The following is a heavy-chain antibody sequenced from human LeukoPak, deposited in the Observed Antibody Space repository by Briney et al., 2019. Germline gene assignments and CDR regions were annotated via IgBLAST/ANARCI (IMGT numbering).Heavy chain of an antibody. Sequence: GGSLRLSCAAPGFTFSSYSMNWVRQAPGKGLEWVSSISSSSSYIYYADSVKGRFTISRDNAKNSLYLQMNSLRAEDTAVYYCARTIAAAARYYFDYWGQGTLVTVSS. J-gene: IGHJ4*02. V-gene: IGHV3-21*01. D-gene: IGHD6-13*01. CDR2: ISSSSSYI. CDR1: GFTFSSYS. CDR3: ARTIAAAARYYFDY.